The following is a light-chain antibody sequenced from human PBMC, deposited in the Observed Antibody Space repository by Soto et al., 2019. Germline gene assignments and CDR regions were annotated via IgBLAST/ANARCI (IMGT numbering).Light chain of an antibody. J-gene: IGLJ1*01. CDR3: CSYASSSTYV. CDR1: SSDVGSYNL. Sequence: QSALTQPASVSGSPGQSITISCTGTSSDVGSYNLVSWYQQHPGKAPKLMIYEGTKRPSGVSDRFSGSRSGNTASLTISGLQAVDEADYYCCSYASSSTYVFGSGTKLTVL. V-gene: IGLV2-23*01. CDR2: EGT.